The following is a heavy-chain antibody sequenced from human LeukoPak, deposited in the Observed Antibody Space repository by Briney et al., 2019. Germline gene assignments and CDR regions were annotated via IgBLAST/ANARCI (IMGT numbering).Heavy chain of an antibody. Sequence: PGGSLRLSCAASGFSFSSYGMHWVRQTPGKGLEWVAVIAHDGSKINYADSVKGRFTISRDNSKNTLYLQMNSLRAEDTAVYYCATTYYYESSGYAGYWGQGTLVTVSS. J-gene: IGHJ4*02. D-gene: IGHD3-22*01. V-gene: IGHV3-30*03. CDR3: ATTYYYESSGYAGY. CDR1: GFSFSSYG. CDR2: IAHDGSKI.